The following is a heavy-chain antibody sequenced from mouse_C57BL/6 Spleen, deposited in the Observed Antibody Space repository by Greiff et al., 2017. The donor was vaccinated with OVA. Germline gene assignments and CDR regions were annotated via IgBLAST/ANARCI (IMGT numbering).Heavy chain of an antibody. D-gene: IGHD1-1*01. CDR3: ARDPTTVVLDY. CDR2: IDPEDGET. CDR1: GFNIKDYY. V-gene: IGHV14-2*01. J-gene: IGHJ2*01. Sequence: VQLQQPGAELVKPGASVKLSCTASGFNIKDYYMHWVKQRTEQGLEWIGRIDPEDGETKYAPKFKGKATITADKSSNTAYLQLSSLTSEDTAVYYCARDPTTVVLDYWGQGTTLTVSS.